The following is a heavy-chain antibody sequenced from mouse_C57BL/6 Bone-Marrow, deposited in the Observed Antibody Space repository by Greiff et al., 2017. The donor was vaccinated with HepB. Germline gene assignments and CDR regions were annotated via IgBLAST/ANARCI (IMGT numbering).Heavy chain of an antibody. D-gene: IGHD1-1*01. CDR3: ARHEFITTVGLAMDY. J-gene: IGHJ4*01. V-gene: IGHV5-12*01. Sequence: EVQGVESGGGLVQPGGSLKLSCAASGFTFSDYYMYWVRQTPEKRLEWVAYISNGGGSTYYPDTVKGRFTISRDNAKNTLYLQMSRLKSEDTAMYYCARHEFITTVGLAMDYWGQGTSVTVSS. CDR2: ISNGGGST. CDR1: GFTFSDYY.